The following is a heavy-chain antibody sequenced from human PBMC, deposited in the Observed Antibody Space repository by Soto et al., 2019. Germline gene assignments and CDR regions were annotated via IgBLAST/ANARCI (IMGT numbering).Heavy chain of an antibody. CDR3: AISSSRGKYFQH. D-gene: IGHD6-13*01. CDR1: GGSISSGDYY. CDR2: IYYSGST. J-gene: IGHJ1*01. Sequence: QVQLQESGPGLVKPSQTLSLTCTVSGGSISSGDYYWSWIRQPPGKGLEWIGYIYYSGSTYYNPSRKSRVTISVDTSKNQFSLKLSSVTAAATAVYYCAISSSRGKYFQHWGQGTLVTVSS. V-gene: IGHV4-30-4*01.